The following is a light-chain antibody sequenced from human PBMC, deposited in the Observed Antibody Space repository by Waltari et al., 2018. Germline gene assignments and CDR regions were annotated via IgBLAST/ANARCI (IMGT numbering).Light chain of an antibody. CDR3: MQIIQLPFT. V-gene: IGKV2D-29*01. CDR1: QSLLHRDGKTY. Sequence: DVVLTQTPLSLAVTPGQPASISCKSSQSLLHRDGKTYLYWYLQKPGQPPQLLISELSNRISGVAERFSRSGSRTDFTLKYSRVEAEDVGVYYCMQIIQLPFTVGGGTKVEIK. CDR2: ELS. J-gene: IGKJ4*01.